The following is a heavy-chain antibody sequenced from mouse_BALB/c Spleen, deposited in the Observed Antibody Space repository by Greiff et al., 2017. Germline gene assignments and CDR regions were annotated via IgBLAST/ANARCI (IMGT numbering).Heavy chain of an antibody. D-gene: IGHD2-14*01. Sequence: EVKLVESGPGLVKPSQSLSLTCTVTGYSITSDYAWNWIRQFPGNKLEWMGYISYSGSTSYNPSLKSRISITRDTSKNQFFLQLNSVTTEDTATYYCARGVRYAMDYWGQGTSVTVSS. CDR2: ISYSGST. V-gene: IGHV3-2*02. J-gene: IGHJ4*01. CDR3: ARGVRYAMDY. CDR1: GYSITSDYA.